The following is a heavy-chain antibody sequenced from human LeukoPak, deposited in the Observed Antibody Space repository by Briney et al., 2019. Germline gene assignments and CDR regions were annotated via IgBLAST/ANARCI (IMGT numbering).Heavy chain of an antibody. CDR1: GDSLSSNSAA. V-gene: IGHV6-1*01. Sequence: SQTLSLTCALSGDSLSSNSAAWDWVRQSPSRGLEWLGRTYYRSKWYNDSAVSEKSRITIKPDTSKNRFSLKLSSVTAADTAVYYCARHGAQLAGTYYYYYMDVGGKGTTVTVS. J-gene: IGHJ6*03. D-gene: IGHD1-1*01. CDR3: ARHGAQLAGTYYYYYMDV. CDR2: TYYRSKWYN.